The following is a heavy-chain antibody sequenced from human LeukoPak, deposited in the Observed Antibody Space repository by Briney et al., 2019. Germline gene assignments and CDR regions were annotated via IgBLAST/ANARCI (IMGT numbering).Heavy chain of an antibody. CDR3: AKLGPTMVREGEGFDY. Sequence: GGSLRLSCGASGFTFSSYGMHWVRQAPRKGLEWVAFIRYDGSNKYYADSVKGRFTISRDNSKNTLYLQMNSLRAEDTAVYYCAKLGPTMVREGEGFDYWGQGTLVTVSS. J-gene: IGHJ4*02. V-gene: IGHV3-30*02. CDR2: IRYDGSNK. D-gene: IGHD3-10*01. CDR1: GFTFSSYG.